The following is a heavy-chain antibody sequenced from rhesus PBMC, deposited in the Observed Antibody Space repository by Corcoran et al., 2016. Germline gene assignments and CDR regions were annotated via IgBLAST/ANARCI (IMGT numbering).Heavy chain of an antibody. J-gene: IGHJ4*01. D-gene: IGHD6S26*01. CDR3: AGLLATGPVY. V-gene: IGHV4-76*01. CDR1: GDSVSGGYD. CDR2: IYGSNWNT. Sequence: QVQLQESGPGLVKSSETLSLTCAVSGDSVSGGYDWSWVRPSPETGLQWIGFIYGSNWNTNYKPSLKNRVTISKDSSKHQFSLTLTSLTGADTAVYYCAGLLATGPVYWGQGVLVSVSS.